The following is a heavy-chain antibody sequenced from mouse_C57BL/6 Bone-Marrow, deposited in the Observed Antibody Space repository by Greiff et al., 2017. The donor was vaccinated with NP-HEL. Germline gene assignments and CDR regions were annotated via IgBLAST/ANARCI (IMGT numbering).Heavy chain of an antibody. CDR1: GFTFNTYA. Sequence: EVKLVESGGGLVQPKGSLKLSCAASGFTFNTYAMHWVRQAPGQGLEWVARIRSKSSNYATYYADSVKDRFTISRDDSQSMLYLQMNNLKTEDTAMYYCVREGGGNYDYWYFDVWGTGTTVTVSS. CDR2: IRSKSSNYAT. CDR3: VREGGGNYDYWYFDV. V-gene: IGHV10-3*01. J-gene: IGHJ1*03. D-gene: IGHD2-1*01.